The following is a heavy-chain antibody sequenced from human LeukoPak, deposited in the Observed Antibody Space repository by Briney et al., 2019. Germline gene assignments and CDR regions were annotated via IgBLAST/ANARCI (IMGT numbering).Heavy chain of an antibody. D-gene: IGHD3-22*01. J-gene: IGHJ4*02. CDR3: ARDEVPIYYDSSGYYFGY. CDR2: ISAYNGNT. Sequence: GASVKVSCKASGYTFTSYGISWVRQAPGQGLEWMRWISAYNGNTNYAQKLQGRVTMTTDTSTSTAYMKLRSLRSDDTAVYYCARDEVPIYYDSSGYYFGYWGQGTLVTVSS. CDR1: GYTFTSYG. V-gene: IGHV1-18*01.